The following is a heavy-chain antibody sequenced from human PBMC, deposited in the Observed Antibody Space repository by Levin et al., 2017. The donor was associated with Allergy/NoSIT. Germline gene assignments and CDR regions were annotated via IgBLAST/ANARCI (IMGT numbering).Heavy chain of an antibody. CDR1: GYTFSGYY. D-gene: IGHD3-22*01. J-gene: IGHJ4*02. CDR3: ARVWGDRGGYGFDY. V-gene: IGHV1-2*02. Sequence: ASVKVSCKASGYTFSGYYMHWVRQAPGQGLEWMGWINPYSGGTNYAQKFQGRVTMTRDTSISTAYMELSRLRFDDTAVYYCARVWGDRGGYGFDYWGQGTLVTVSS. CDR2: INPYSGGT.